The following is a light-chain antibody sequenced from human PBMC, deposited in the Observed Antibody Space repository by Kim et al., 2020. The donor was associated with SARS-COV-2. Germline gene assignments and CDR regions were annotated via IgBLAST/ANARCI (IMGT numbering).Light chain of an antibody. CDR3: QQYGSSRPWT. Sequence: LGERATLSRRASQSVSCSYLAWYQQKPGQAPRLLIYSASSRATGIPDRFSGSGSGTDFTLTISRLEPEDFAVYYCQQYGSSRPWTFGQGTKVEIK. CDR2: SAS. V-gene: IGKV3-20*01. CDR1: QSVSCSY. J-gene: IGKJ1*01.